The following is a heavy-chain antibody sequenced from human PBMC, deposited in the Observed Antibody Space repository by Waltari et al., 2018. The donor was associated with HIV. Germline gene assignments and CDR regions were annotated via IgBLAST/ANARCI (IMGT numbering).Heavy chain of an antibody. J-gene: IGHJ4*02. CDR1: GFRFNNYW. CDR3: AKYRDMTTLSVFGY. D-gene: IGHD4-4*01. CDR2: TAPDGSEE. Sequence: EVQLVESGGGLVQPGGSLRLSCVASGFRFNNYWMTWVRQARGKGFQWVANTAPDGSEEYYVDSMKGRFTIARDNGKNLLFLHMSSLRVEDTAVYYCAKYRDMTTLSVFGYWGLGTLVTVSS. V-gene: IGHV3-7*01.